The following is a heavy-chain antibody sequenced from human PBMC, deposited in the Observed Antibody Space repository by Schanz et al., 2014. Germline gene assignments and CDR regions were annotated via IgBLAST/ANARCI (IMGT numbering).Heavy chain of an antibody. J-gene: IGHJ4*02. CDR2: TSNDGSFT. Sequence: EVQLLASGGGLVQPGGSLRLTCLTSGFTFTDHAMSWVRQAPGKGLEWVSRTSNDGSFTTFADSVKGRFTISRDNAKNTLYLQMNSLRAEDSAVYYCARDPNSVNEIDYWGQGTLVTVSS. D-gene: IGHD5-12*01. CDR3: ARDPNSVNEIDY. V-gene: IGHV3-23*01. CDR1: GFTFTDHA.